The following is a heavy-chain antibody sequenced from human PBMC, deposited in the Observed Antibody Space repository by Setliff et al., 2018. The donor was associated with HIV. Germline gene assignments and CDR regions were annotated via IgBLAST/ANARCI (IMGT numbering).Heavy chain of an antibody. CDR1: GGSISTSY. CDR2: INHSGST. D-gene: IGHD3-22*01. Sequence: SETLSLTCTVSGGSISTSYWNWIRQPPGKGLEWIGEINHSGSTNYNPSLKSRVTISVDTSKNQFSLKLSSVTAADTAVYYCARGGRTYYYDSSGYYRHYYYYMDVWGKGTTVTVSS. V-gene: IGHV4-34*01. CDR3: ARGGRTYYYDSSGYYRHYYYYMDV. J-gene: IGHJ6*03.